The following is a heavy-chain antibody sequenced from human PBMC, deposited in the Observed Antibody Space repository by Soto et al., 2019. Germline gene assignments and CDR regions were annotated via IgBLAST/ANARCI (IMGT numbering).Heavy chain of an antibody. J-gene: IGHJ5*02. V-gene: IGHV1-18*01. CDR1: GYIFTKYG. Sequence: EASVKVSCKAQGYIFTKYGIGWVRQAPGHGLEWMGLINVYNGDRKVAQKFQDRVSMTTDTATDTAYMELKSLRSGDTAVYYCARLQLGGDRMLNWFDPWGQGTLATVSS. CDR2: INVYNGDR. CDR3: ARLQLGGDRMLNWFDP. D-gene: IGHD2-21*02.